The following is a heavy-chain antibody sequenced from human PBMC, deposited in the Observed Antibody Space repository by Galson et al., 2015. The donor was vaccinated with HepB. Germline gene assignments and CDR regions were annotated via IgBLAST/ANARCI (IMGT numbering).Heavy chain of an antibody. D-gene: IGHD2-2*01. CDR2: ISAYNGNT. J-gene: IGHJ6*02. Sequence: SVKVSCKASGYTFTSYGISWVRQAPGQGLEWMGWISAYNGNTNYAQKLQGRVTMTTDTSTSTAYMELRSLRSDDTAVYYCARGGIVVVPAAAPGYHYYGMDVWGQGTTVTVSS. V-gene: IGHV1-18*04. CDR1: GYTFTSYG. CDR3: ARGGIVVVPAAAPGYHYYGMDV.